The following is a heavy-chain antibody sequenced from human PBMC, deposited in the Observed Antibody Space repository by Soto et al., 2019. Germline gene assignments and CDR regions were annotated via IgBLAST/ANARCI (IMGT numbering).Heavy chain of an antibody. Sequence: EVQLVESGGGLVKPGGSLRLSCTASGFIFSSYSMNWVRQAPGKGLEWVAGISSSSSYIYYADSVKGRFTISRDNAKNSLYLQMNSLRAEDAAMYYCAKDMRAVVRVSDYWGQGTLVNVSS. J-gene: IGHJ4*02. V-gene: IGHV3-21*01. D-gene: IGHD2-21*01. CDR1: GFIFSSYS. CDR2: ISSSSSYI. CDR3: AKDMRAVVRVSDY.